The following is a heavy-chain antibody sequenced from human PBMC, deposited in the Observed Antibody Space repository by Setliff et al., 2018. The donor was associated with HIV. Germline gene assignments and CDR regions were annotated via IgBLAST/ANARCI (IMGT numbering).Heavy chain of an antibody. Sequence: GGSLRLSCAASGFTLSIYEMNWVRQGPGRGLEWVSYISSSGSTIFYADSVKGRFTISRDNSKNTLYLQMNSLRAEDTAVYYCAKYGSGNSGRGGFDYWGQGTLVTVSS. CDR1: GFTLSIYE. CDR2: ISSSGSTI. V-gene: IGHV3-48*03. J-gene: IGHJ4*02. D-gene: IGHD6-19*01. CDR3: AKYGSGNSGRGGFDY.